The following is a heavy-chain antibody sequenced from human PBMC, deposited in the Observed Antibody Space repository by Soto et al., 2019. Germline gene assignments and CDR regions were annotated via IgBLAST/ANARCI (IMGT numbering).Heavy chain of an antibody. D-gene: IGHD5-12*01. CDR3: ARDVEMATIAWFDP. J-gene: IGHJ5*02. Sequence: GGSLRLSCAASGFTFSSYWMSWVRQAPGKGLEWVANIKQDGSEKYYVDSVKGRFTISRDNAKNSLYLQMNSLRAEDTAVYYCARDVEMATIAWFDPWGQGTLVTVSS. CDR1: GFTFSSYW. V-gene: IGHV3-7*05. CDR2: IKQDGSEK.